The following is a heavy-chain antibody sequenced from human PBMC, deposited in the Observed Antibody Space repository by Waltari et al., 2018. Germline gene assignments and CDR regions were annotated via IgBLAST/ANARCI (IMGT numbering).Heavy chain of an antibody. Sequence: QLLESGGGWRQAGGSLRLSCAASGFTFSNYAMGWVRQAPGKGPEWVSVITSGGGDTYYTDSVRGRFTISRDNSKNTVYLQMNSLRHEDTAVYYCAKEIYRIGRPCFDYWGQGVRVTVSS. CDR3: AKEIYRIGRPCFDY. J-gene: IGHJ4*02. CDR1: GFTFSNYA. V-gene: IGHV3-23*01. D-gene: IGHD6-19*01. CDR2: ITSGGGDT.